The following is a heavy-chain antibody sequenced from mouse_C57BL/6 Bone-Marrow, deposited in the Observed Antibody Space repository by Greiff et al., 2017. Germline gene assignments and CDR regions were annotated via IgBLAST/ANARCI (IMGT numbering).Heavy chain of an antibody. CDR3: ARVYWYFDV. J-gene: IGHJ1*03. CDR1: GYTFTSYW. CDR2: IDPSDSYT. Sequence: QVQLQQPGAELVKPGASVKLSCKASGYTFTSYWMPWVKQRPGQGLEWIGEIDPSDSYTNYNQKFKGKATLTVDTSSSTAYMQLSSLTSEDSAVYYCARVYWYFDVWGTGTTVTVTS. V-gene: IGHV1-50*01.